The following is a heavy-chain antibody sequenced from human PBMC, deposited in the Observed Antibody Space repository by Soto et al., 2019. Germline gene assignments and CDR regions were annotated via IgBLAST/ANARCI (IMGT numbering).Heavy chain of an antibody. J-gene: IGHJ4*02. Sequence: PSETLSLTCTVSGGSISSYYCIWIRHPPGKGLEWIGYIYYSGSTNYNPSLKSRVTISVDTSKNQFSLKLSSVTAADTAVYYCARRTVDGYNELFDYWGQGTLVTVSS. CDR2: IYYSGST. CDR3: ARRTVDGYNELFDY. D-gene: IGHD5-12*01. V-gene: IGHV4-59*01. CDR1: GGSISSYY.